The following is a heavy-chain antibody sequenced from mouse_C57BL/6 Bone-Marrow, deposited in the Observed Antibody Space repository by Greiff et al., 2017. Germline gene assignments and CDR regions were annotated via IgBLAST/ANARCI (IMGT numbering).Heavy chain of an antibody. J-gene: IGHJ2*01. CDR3: TDYYGSSFDY. V-gene: IGHV14-4*01. Sequence: VQLQQSGAELVRPGASVKLSCTASGFNIKDDYMHWVKQRPEQGLEWIGWIDPENGDTEYASKFQGKATITADTSSNTAYLQLSSLTSEDTAVYYGTDYYGSSFDYWGQGTTLTVSS. CDR2: IDPENGDT. CDR1: GFNIKDDY. D-gene: IGHD1-1*01.